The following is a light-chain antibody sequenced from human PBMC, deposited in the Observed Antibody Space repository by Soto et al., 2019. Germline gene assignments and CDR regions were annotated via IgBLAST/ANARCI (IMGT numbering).Light chain of an antibody. V-gene: IGKV3-15*01. Sequence: EIVMTQSPATLSVSPGERATLSCRASQSVSSNLAWYQQKPGQAPRLLIYGASTRATGIPARFSGSGSGTDFTFTISSLQSEDFALYYCQQYNNWPPGTFGPGTKVDIK. CDR3: QQYNNWPPGT. J-gene: IGKJ3*01. CDR1: QSVSSN. CDR2: GAS.